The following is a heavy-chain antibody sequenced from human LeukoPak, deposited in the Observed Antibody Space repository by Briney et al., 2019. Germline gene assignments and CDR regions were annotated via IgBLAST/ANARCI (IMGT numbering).Heavy chain of an antibody. Sequence: SETLSLTCTVSGGSISSYYWTWIRQPAGRGLEWVGRIYTSGSTKYNPSLKSRVTMSVDTSKNQFSLKLSSVTAADTAVYYCARAPAGPGYYYYYYGMDVWGQGTTVTVSS. CDR2: IYTSGST. V-gene: IGHV4-4*07. CDR1: GGSISSYY. J-gene: IGHJ6*02. CDR3: ARAPAGPGYYYYYYGMDV. D-gene: IGHD6-13*01.